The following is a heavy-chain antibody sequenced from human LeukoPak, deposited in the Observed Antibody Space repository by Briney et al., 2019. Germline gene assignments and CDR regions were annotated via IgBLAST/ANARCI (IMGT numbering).Heavy chain of an antibody. J-gene: IGHJ2*01. Sequence: GASVKVSCKASGYTFTGYYMHWVRQAPGQGLEWMGWINPNSGGTNYAQKFQGRVTMTRDTSISTAYMELSRLRSDDTAVYYCARVGWSFGYTSWYFDPWGRGTLVTVSS. V-gene: IGHV1-2*02. CDR1: GYTFTGYY. D-gene: IGHD5-24*01. CDR3: ARVGWSFGYTSWYFDP. CDR2: INPNSGGT.